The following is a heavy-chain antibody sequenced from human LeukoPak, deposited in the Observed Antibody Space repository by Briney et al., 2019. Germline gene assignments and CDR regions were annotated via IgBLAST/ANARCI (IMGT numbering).Heavy chain of an antibody. CDR2: INPNSGGT. Sequence: ASVKVSCKVSGYRLSALSMHWVRQAPGQGLEWMGWINPNSGGTNYAQKFQGRVTMTRDTSISTAYMELSRLRSDDTAVYYCARESGSYKDYWGQGTLVTVSS. CDR3: ARESGSYKDY. J-gene: IGHJ4*02. CDR1: GYRLSALS. V-gene: IGHV1-2*02. D-gene: IGHD1-26*01.